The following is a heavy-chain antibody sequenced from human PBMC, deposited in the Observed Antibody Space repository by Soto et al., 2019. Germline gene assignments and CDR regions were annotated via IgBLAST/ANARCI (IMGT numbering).Heavy chain of an antibody. CDR2: ISPRGDNI. J-gene: IGHJ4*02. CDR1: GFSLANFP. CDR3: AKGPHPNIGWPCYFDS. Sequence: DVHLVESGGQLVHPGGSLRLSCVGSGFSLANFPMNWVRQTPGKGLEWISYISPRGDNIYYTESVKGRFTISRDNARNSLYLQMNSLRDEDAALYHCAKGPHPNIGWPCYFDSWGQGVPVTVSS. D-gene: IGHD6-19*01. V-gene: IGHV3-48*02.